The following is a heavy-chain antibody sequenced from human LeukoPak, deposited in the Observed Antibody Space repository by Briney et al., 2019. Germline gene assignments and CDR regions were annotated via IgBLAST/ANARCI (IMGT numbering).Heavy chain of an antibody. Sequence: GESLKISCKGSGYSFTSNWISWVRQMPGKGLEWMGRIDPSDSYTNYSPSFQGHVTISADKSISTAYLQWSSRKASDTAMYYCARHIGDYGYYYYGMDVWGQGTTVTVSS. V-gene: IGHV5-10-1*01. D-gene: IGHD4-17*01. CDR3: ARHIGDYGYYYYGMDV. J-gene: IGHJ6*02. CDR2: IDPSDSYT. CDR1: GYSFTSNW.